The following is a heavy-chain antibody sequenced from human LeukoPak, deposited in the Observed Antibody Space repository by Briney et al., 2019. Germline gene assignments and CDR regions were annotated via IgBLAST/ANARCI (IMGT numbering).Heavy chain of an antibody. J-gene: IGHJ4*02. CDR1: GGSITSGTYY. V-gene: IGHV4-61*02. D-gene: IGHD5-24*01. CDR3: ARAVREGYNNRYYFDY. Sequence: PSQTLSLTCTVSGGSITSGTYYWSWIRQAAGKGLEWIGRIYNSGSTNYNPSLKSRVTISVDTSKNQFSLKLSSVTAADTAVYFCARAVREGYNNRYYFDYWGQGTLVTVSS. CDR2: IYNSGST.